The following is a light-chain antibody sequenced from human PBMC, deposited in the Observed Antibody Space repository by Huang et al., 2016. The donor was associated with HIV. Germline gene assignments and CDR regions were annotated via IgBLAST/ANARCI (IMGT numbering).Light chain of an antibody. J-gene: IGKJ1*01. Sequence: TQSPDTLSVSPGERAILSCRASQSITVNLAWYQQRPGQPPRLLIYDASTRATGIPARFSGWGSGTEFPLFIHSVQSEDFALYYCQQYSNWPPWTFGQGTTVDI. CDR1: QSITVN. CDR3: QQYSNWPPWT. V-gene: IGKV3-15*01. CDR2: DAS.